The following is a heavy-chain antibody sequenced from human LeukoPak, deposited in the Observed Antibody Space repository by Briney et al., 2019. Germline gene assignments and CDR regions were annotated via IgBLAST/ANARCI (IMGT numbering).Heavy chain of an antibody. J-gene: IGHJ4*02. CDR2: IKHDGSEK. CDR3: AKGWFGGKYFDY. V-gene: IGHV3-7*03. CDR1: GFTFSSYW. D-gene: IGHD3-10*01. Sequence: GGSLRLSCAASGFTFSSYWMSWVRQAPVKGLEWVASIKHDGSEKYYVDSVKGRFTISRDNAKNSLYLQMNSLRAEDTAMYYCAKGWFGGKYFDYWGQGTLVTVSS.